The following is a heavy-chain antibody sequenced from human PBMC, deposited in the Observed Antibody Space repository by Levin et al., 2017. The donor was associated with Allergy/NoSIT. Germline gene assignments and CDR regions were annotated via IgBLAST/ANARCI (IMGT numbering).Heavy chain of an antibody. CDR3: ARLAYSDY. Sequence: GGSLRLSCAASGFTFSSYSMNWVRQAPGKGLEWVSYISSSSSTIYYADSVKGRFTISRDNAKNSLYLQMNSLRAEDTAVYYCARLAYSDYWGQGTLVTVSS. D-gene: IGHD6-6*01. J-gene: IGHJ4*02. CDR1: GFTFSSYS. V-gene: IGHV3-48*01. CDR2: ISSSSSTI.